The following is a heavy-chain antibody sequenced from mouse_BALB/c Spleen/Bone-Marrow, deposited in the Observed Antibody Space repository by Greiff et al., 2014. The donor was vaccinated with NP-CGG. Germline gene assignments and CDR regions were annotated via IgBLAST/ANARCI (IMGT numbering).Heavy chain of an antibody. J-gene: IGHJ3*01. D-gene: IGHD2-4*01. V-gene: IGHV1-9*01. Sequence: VQGVESGAELMKPGASVKISCKATGYTFSTYWIEWVKQRPGHGLEWIGEILPGSGTTNYNEKFKGKATFTADTSSNTAYMQLSSLTSEDSAVYYCARLIPTGGFAYWGQGTLVTVSA. CDR2: ILPGSGTT. CDR3: ARLIPTGGFAY. CDR1: GYTFSTYW.